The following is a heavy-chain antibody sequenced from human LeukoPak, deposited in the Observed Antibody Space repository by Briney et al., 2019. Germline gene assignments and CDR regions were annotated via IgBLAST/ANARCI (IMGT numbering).Heavy chain of an antibody. CDR2: IWSDGSNK. Sequence: PGRSLRLSCAASGFTFSSSVMHWVRQAPGKGLEWVAAIWSDGSNKYYADSVKGRFTISRDNSKNTLYLQMNSLRAEDTAVYYCAKRWYNDILTGTYFDYWGQGTLVTVSS. J-gene: IGHJ4*02. V-gene: IGHV3-33*06. CDR3: AKRWYNDILTGTYFDY. CDR1: GFTFSSSV. D-gene: IGHD3-9*01.